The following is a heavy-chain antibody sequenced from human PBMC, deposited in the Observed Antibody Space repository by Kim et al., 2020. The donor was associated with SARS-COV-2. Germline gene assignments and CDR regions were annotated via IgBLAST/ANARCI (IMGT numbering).Heavy chain of an antibody. J-gene: IGHJ4*01. CDR1: GFSSDDSA. CDR3: AKDIYDSLWSVAFD. D-gene: IGHD3-22*01. CDR2: ISCNGNSI. V-gene: IGHV3-9*02. Sequence: GGSLRLSCAASGFSSDDSAMHWVRQAPGKGLEWIAGISCNGNSIGYADSVKGRFTISRDNAKNSLYLQMNSLRAEDTAFYYCAKDIYDSLWSVAFD.